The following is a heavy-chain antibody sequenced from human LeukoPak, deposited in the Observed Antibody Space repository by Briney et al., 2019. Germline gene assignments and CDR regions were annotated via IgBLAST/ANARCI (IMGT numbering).Heavy chain of an antibody. CDR3: AKPVVDTAIGDAFDI. CDR1: GFTFSSCG. CDR2: ISYDGSNK. J-gene: IGHJ3*02. Sequence: GGSLRLSCAASGFTFSSCGMHWVRQAPGKGLEWVAVISYDGSNKYYADSVKGRFTISRDNSKNTLYLQMNSLRAEDTAVYYCAKPVVDTAIGDAFDIWGQGTMVTVSS. D-gene: IGHD5-18*01. V-gene: IGHV3-30*18.